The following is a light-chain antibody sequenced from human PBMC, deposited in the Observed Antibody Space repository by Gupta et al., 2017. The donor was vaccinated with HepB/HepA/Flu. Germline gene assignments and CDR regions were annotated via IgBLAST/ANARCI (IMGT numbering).Light chain of an antibody. CDR3: SSYTSSSTPYV. Sequence: QSALTQPASVSGSPGQTITISCTGTSSDVGGYKYVSWYQQHPGKAHKLMIYDVSNRHSGVSNRFSGSKSGNTASLTISGLQAEDEADYYCSSYTSSSTPYVFGTGTKVTVL. CDR2: DVS. CDR1: SSDVGGYKY. J-gene: IGLJ1*01. V-gene: IGLV2-14*01.